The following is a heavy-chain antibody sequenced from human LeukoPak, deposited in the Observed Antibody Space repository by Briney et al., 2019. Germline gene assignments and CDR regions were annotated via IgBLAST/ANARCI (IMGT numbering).Heavy chain of an antibody. CDR1: GYTFTSYG. D-gene: IGHD1-26*01. V-gene: IGHV1-18*01. Sequence: GASVKVSCKASGYTFTSYGMSWVRQAPGQGLEWMGWISAYNGNTNYAEKLQGRVTMTRDKSTSTAYMEMRSLRSDDTAVNYCARRRVYSGSYVFDYWGQGTLVTVSS. J-gene: IGHJ4*02. CDR3: ARRRVYSGSYVFDY. CDR2: ISAYNGNT.